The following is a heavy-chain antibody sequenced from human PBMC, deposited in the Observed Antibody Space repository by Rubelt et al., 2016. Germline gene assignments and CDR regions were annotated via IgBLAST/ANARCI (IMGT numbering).Heavy chain of an antibody. CDR3: ARSWAWTARKDAFDI. V-gene: IGHV4-39*07. D-gene: IGHD6-6*01. J-gene: IGHJ3*02. Sequence: KGLEWIGYISYNGRTSYNPSLQSRVSISLDTSKNQFSLKLSSVTAADTAVYYCARSWAWTARKDAFDIWGQGTMVTVSS. CDR2: ISYNGRT.